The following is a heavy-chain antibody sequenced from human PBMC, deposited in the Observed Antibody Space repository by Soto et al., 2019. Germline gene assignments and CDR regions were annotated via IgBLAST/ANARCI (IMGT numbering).Heavy chain of an antibody. CDR3: ARMGAEAGRLAPDFDY. V-gene: IGHV2-70*04. J-gene: IGHJ4*02. D-gene: IGHD6-6*01. CDR2: IDWDDDK. CDR1: GFSLSTSGMR. Sequence: SGPTLVNPTQTLTLTCTFSGFSLSTSGMRVSWIRQPPGKALEWLARIDWDDDKFYSTSLKTRLTISKGTSKNQVVLTMANMDPVDTDTYYCARMGAEAGRLAPDFDYWGQGTLVTVSS.